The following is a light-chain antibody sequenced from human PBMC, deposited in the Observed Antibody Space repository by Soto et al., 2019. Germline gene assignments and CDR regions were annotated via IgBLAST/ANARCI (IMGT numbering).Light chain of an antibody. CDR2: GAS. J-gene: IGKJ4*01. CDR3: HQDFDIPLT. V-gene: IGKV3D-7*01. Sequence: EIVMTQSPVTLSLSPGDRATLSCRASQSLSNTYISWYQQKPGQAPRLLIYGASTRATGIPARFSGSVSGTDFTLTISSLQPEDFALYYCHQDFDIPLTFGGGTNVEIK. CDR1: QSLSNTY.